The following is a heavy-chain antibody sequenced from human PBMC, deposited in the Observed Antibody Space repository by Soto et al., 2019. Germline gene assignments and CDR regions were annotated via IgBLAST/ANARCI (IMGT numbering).Heavy chain of an antibody. Sequence: GASVKVSCKASWYTLTSYGISWGRQAPGQGLEGKGWISAYNGNKNYAQKLQGRVTITTDTSTITAYMELRSLRSDDTAVYYCARGGSIYFDYWGQGTLVTVSS. CDR3: ARGGSIYFDY. V-gene: IGHV1-18*01. J-gene: IGHJ4*02. CDR2: ISAYNGNK. D-gene: IGHD5-12*01. CDR1: WYTLTSYG.